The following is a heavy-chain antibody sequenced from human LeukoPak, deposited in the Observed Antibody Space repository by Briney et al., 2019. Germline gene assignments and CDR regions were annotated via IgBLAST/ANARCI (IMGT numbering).Heavy chain of an antibody. V-gene: IGHV4-61*02. D-gene: IGHD3-22*01. Sequence: SETLSLTCTVSGGSISRSSYYWSWIRQPAGKGLEWIGRIHTSGSTNYNPSLKSRVTISADTSKNQFSLKLSSVTAADTAVYYCARGVTYYYDSSGYLYWGLGTLVTVSS. J-gene: IGHJ4*02. CDR1: GGSISRSSYY. CDR2: IHTSGST. CDR3: ARGVTYYYDSSGYLY.